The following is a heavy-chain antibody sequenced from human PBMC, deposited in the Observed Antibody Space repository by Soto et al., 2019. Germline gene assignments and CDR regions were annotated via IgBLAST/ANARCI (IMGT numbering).Heavy chain of an antibody. D-gene: IGHD7-27*01. J-gene: IGHJ4*02. CDR1: GGSINNHY. CDR2: IYYSGST. V-gene: IGHV4-59*11. CDR3: ARANWFFDY. Sequence: QVQLQESGPGLVKPSETLSLTCTVSGGSINNHYWSWIRQPPGQGLEWIGYIYYSGSTNYNPSLKSRVTMSVDTSKNQFSLKLSSLTAAVTAIYYCARANWFFDYWGQGTLVTVSS.